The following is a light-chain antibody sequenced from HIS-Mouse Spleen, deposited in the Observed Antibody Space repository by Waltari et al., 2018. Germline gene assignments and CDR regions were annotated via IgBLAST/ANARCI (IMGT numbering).Light chain of an antibody. J-gene: IGLJ2*01. V-gene: IGLV3-1*01. CDR2: QDS. CDR3: QAWDSSYSV. CDR1: KLGEKY. Sequence: SYELTQPPSVSVSPGQTASITCPGDKLGEKYAFWYQQKPGQSPVLVIYQDSKRPAGIPERFSGSNSGNTATLTISGTQAMDEADYYCQAWDSSYSVFGGGTKLTVL.